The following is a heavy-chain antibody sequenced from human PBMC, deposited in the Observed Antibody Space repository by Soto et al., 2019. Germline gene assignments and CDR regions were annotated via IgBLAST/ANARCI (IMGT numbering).Heavy chain of an antibody. CDR2: TYYRSKWYN. V-gene: IGHV6-1*01. CDR3: ARTPHPGDFGVVVIDP. D-gene: IGHD3-3*01. J-gene: IGHJ5*02. Sequence: PSQTLSLTCAISGDSVSSNSAAWNWIRQSPSRGLEWLGRTYYRSKWYNDYAVSVKSRITINPDTSKNQFSLQLNSVTPEDTAVYYRARTPHPGDFGVVVIDPWGQGTLVTVSS. CDR1: GDSVSSNSAA.